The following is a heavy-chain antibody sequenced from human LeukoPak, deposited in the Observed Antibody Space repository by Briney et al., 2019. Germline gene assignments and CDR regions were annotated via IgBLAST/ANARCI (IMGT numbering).Heavy chain of an antibody. J-gene: IGHJ4*02. CDR2: ISSSGNT. V-gene: IGHV3-23*01. Sequence: GGSLRLSCAAPGFTFSRSAMTWVRQTPGKGLDWVSSISSSGNTYYADSVKGRFTISRDNSKNMLYLQMNSLRAEDTAVYYCVKGRISEDGLDLWGQGTLVTVSS. CDR3: VKGRISEDGLDL. D-gene: IGHD6-13*01. CDR1: GFTFSRSA.